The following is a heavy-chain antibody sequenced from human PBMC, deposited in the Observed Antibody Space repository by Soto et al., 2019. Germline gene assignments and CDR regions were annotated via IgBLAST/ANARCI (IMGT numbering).Heavy chain of an antibody. CDR1: GFTFSSYS. J-gene: IGHJ4*01. Sequence: SGGSLRLSCAASGFTFSSYSMNWVRQAPGKGLEWVSSISSSSSYIYYADSVKGRFTISRDNAKNSLYLQMNSLRAEDTAVYYCVRDPPLADYVDYYFDYWGHGTLVTVSS. CDR2: ISSSSSYI. V-gene: IGHV3-21*01. CDR3: VRDPPLADYVDYYFDY. D-gene: IGHD4-17*01.